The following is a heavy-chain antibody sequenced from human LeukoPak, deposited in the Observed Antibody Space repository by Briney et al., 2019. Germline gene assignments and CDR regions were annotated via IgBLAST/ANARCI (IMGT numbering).Heavy chain of an antibody. J-gene: IGHJ4*02. CDR3: ARAGDIVVPRAFDY. CDR2: ISAYNGNT. D-gene: IGHD2-15*01. CDR1: GYTFTSYG. V-gene: IGHV1-18*01. Sequence: GASVKVSCKASGYTFTSYGISWVRQAPGQGLEWMGWISAYNGNTNYAQKLQGRVTITADESTSTAYMELSSLRSEDTAVYYCARAGDIVVPRAFDYWGQGTLVTVSS.